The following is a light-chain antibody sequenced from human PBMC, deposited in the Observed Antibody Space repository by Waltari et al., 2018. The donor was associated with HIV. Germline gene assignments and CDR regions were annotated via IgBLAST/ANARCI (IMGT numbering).Light chain of an antibody. J-gene: IGLJ2*01. V-gene: IGLV2-14*01. CDR2: EVS. CDR1: SSDVGAYNY. Sequence: QSALTQPASVSGSPGQSITISCTGTSSDVGAYNYVSWYQQHPDRAPKLMIYEVSNRPFGVSNRFSGSKSGNTSSLTISGLQAEDEADYYCTSYTSSTHVIFGGGTKLTVL. CDR3: TSYTSSTHVI.